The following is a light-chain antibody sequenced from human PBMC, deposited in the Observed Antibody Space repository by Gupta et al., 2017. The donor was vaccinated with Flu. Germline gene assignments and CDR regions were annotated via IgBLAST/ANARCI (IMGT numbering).Light chain of an antibody. Sequence: DIQMNQSPSSFAASVGDRVTITCRASQSISSYLNWYQQKPGKAPKLLIYAASSLQSGVPSRFSGSGSGTDFTLTISSLQPEDFATYYCQQSYSTPRTFGQGTRLEIK. CDR3: QQSYSTPRT. CDR1: QSISSY. J-gene: IGKJ5*01. V-gene: IGKV1-39*01. CDR2: AAS.